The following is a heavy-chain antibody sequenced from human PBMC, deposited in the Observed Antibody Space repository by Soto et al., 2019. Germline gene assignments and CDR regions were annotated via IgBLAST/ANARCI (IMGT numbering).Heavy chain of an antibody. V-gene: IGHV3-23*01. CDR2: ISGSGGST. D-gene: IGHD3-22*01. CDR3: AKVYGSSGYYFGFDH. CDR1: GFTFSSYA. J-gene: IGHJ5*02. Sequence: GGSLRLSCAASGFTFSSYAMSWVRQAPGKGLEWVSAISGSGGSTYYADSVKGRFTISRDNSKNTLYLQMNSLRAEDTAIYYCAKVYGSSGYYFGFDHWGQGTMGTFSS.